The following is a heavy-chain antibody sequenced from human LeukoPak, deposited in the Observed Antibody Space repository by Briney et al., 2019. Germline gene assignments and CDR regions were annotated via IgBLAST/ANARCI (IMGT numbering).Heavy chain of an antibody. CDR3: ARETGHGYNWMGY. V-gene: IGHV1-69*13. D-gene: IGHD5-24*01. CDR2: IIPIFGTA. J-gene: IGHJ4*02. CDR1: GGTFSSYA. Sequence: ASVTVSCKASGGTFSSYAISWVRQAPGQGLEWMGGIIPIFGTANSAQTFQGRVTITADESTSTAYMELRSLRSEDTAVYYCARETGHGYNWMGYWGQGTLVTVSS.